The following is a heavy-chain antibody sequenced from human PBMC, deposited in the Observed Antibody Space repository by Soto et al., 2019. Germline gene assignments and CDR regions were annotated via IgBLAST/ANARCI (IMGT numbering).Heavy chain of an antibody. J-gene: IGHJ6*02. CDR1: GFTFTSYA. V-gene: IGHV1-3*01. CDR3: ATAIRITLCGVVQGNNGKDV. CDR2: INAGNGNT. D-gene: IGHD3-3*01. Sequence: SVKVSCKCSGFTFTSYAMHWVRQAPGQRLEWMGWINAGNGNTKYSQKFQGRVTITRDTSASTAYMELSSLRSEDTAVYYCATAIRITLCGVVQGNNGKDVRGQGNTGTVAS.